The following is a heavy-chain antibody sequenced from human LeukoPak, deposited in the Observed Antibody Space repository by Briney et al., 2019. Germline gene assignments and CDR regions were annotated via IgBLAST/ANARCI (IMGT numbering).Heavy chain of an antibody. CDR1: GYIFSSHG. D-gene: IGHD3-10*01. J-gene: IGHJ6*02. V-gene: IGHV1-18*01. Sequence: ASVTVSCKASGYIFSSHGISWLRQAPGEGLEWMGWITTYKGNMVYAPKFQGRVTMTTDTSTSTAYMELRSLRSDGTAVYYCARDGNEAGSGTFYSIGMDVWGHGTAVIVSS. CDR2: ITTYKGNM. CDR3: ARDGNEAGSGTFYSIGMDV.